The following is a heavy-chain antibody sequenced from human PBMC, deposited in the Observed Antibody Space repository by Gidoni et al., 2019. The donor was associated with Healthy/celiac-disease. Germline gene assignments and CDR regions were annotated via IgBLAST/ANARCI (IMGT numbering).Heavy chain of an antibody. V-gene: IGHV1-3*01. J-gene: IGHJ4*02. CDR1: GYTFTSYA. D-gene: IGHD3-22*01. CDR3: ARPSYYYDSSAFDY. Sequence: QVQLVQSGAEVKKPGASVKVSCKASGYTFTSYAMHWVRQAPGQRLEWMGWINAGNGNTKYSQKFQGRVNSTRDTSASTAYMELSSLRSEDTAVYYCARPSYYYDSSAFDYWGQGTLVTVSS. CDR2: INAGNGNT.